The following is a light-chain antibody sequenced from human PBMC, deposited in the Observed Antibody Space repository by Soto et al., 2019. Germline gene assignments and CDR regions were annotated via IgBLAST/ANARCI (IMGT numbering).Light chain of an antibody. CDR2: DSS. CDR3: QQRADWPIT. CDR1: QNVGNY. Sequence: EIVLTQSPATLSLSPGERATLSCRASQNVGNYLAWYQQKPGQAPRLLVYDSSSRAIGVPARFSGSGSGTDFTLTISSLEPEDFALYYCQQRADWPITFGPGTKVDI. J-gene: IGKJ3*01. V-gene: IGKV3-11*01.